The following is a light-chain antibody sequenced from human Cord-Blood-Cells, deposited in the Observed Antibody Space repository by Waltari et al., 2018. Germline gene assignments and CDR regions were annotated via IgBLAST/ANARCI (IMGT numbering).Light chain of an antibody. J-gene: IGLJ1*01. CDR3: QSYDSSLSGYV. CDR1: SSNIGAGYD. Sequence: QSVLTQPPSVSGAPGQRVTISCTGSSSNIGAGYDVHCYQPLPRTAPKLLFYGNSNRPSGVPDRFSGSKSGTSASLAIAGLQAEDEADYYCQSYDSSLSGYVFGTGTKVTVL. V-gene: IGLV1-40*01. CDR2: GNS.